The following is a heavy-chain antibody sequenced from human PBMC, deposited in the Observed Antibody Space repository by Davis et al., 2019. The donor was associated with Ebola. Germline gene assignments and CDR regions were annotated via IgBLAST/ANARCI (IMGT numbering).Heavy chain of an antibody. CDR2: ISSGGKNK. CDR3: ARIWGGYYYYYYGMDV. J-gene: IGHJ6*02. Sequence: GESLKTSCAASGFTFRSYSMNWVRHAPGKGLEWVSYISSGGKNKYYADYVKGRFTISRDNAKNSLYLQMNSMRDEDTAVYYCARIWGGYYYYYYGMDVWGQGTTVTVSS. CDR1: GFTFRSYS. V-gene: IGHV3-48*02. D-gene: IGHD3-3*01.